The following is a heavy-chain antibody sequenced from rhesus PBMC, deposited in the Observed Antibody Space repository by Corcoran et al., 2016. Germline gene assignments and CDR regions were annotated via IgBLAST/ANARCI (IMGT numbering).Heavy chain of an antibody. J-gene: IGHJ4*01. D-gene: IGHD1-1*01. CDR3: GRATGGTDY. CDR1: GYTFTDYY. Sequence: QVQLVQSGAEVKKPGSSMKVSCKAAGYTFTDYYIHWVRKSPGQGLEWMGEINPKTGGTNYAQKIQGRGTTTIDTSTSTAYMELNSLKSEDSAVYYCGRATGGTDYWGQGVLVTVSS. CDR2: INPKTGGT. V-gene: IGHV1-138*01.